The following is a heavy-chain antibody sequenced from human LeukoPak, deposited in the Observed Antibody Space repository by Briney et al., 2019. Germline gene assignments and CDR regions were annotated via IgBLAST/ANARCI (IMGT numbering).Heavy chain of an antibody. CDR3: ARRAGGYSHPYDY. J-gene: IGHJ4*02. D-gene: IGHD4-23*01. V-gene: IGHV3-48*01. Sequence: GGSLRLSCAASGFTFSSYSMNWVRQAPGKGLEWVSYISSSSTIYYADSVKGRFTISRDNSKNTLYLQMNSLRAEDTAVYYCARRAGGYSHPYDYWGQGILVTVSS. CDR1: GFTFSSYS. CDR2: ISSSSTI.